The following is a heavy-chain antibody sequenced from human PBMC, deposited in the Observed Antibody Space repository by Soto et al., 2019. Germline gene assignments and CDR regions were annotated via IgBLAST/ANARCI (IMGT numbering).Heavy chain of an antibody. D-gene: IGHD3-22*01. CDR2: IDPSDSYT. CDR3: AADRSGYSLDY. CDR1: GYSFTSYW. J-gene: IGHJ4*02. Sequence: GESLKISCKGSGYSFTSYWISWVRQMPGKGLEWMGRIDPSDSYTNYSPSFQGHVTISADKSISTASLQWSSLKASDTAMYYCAADRSGYSLDYWGQGTLVTVSS. V-gene: IGHV5-10-1*01.